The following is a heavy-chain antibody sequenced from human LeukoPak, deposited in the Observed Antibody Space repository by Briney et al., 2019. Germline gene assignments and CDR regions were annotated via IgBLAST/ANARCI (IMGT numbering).Heavy chain of an antibody. D-gene: IGHD3-10*01. J-gene: IGHJ4*02. CDR3: AKNSGYGSGSYLDY. V-gene: IGHV3-23*01. CDR2: ISGSGGST. CDR1: GFTFTSYA. Sequence: GGSLSLSCAASGFTFTSYAMSWVRQAPGKGLEWVSAISGSGGSTYYADSVKGRFTISRDNSKNTLYLQMNSLRAEDTAVYYCAKNSGYGSGSYLDYWGQGTLVTVSS.